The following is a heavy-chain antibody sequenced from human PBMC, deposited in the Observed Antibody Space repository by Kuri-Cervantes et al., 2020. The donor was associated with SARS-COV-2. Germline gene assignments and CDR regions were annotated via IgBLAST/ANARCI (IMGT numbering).Heavy chain of an antibody. CDR1: GYSISSGYY. V-gene: IGHV4-38-2*01. CDR3: ARQGDGGFRAVAGTTEWGY. CDR2: IYHSGST. Sequence: SETLSLTCAVSGYSISSGYYWGWIRQPPGKGLAWIGSIYHSGSTYYNPSLKSRVTISVDTSKNQFSLKLSSVTAADTAVYYCARQGDGGFRAVAGTTEWGYWGQGTLVTVSS. J-gene: IGHJ4*02. D-gene: IGHD6-19*01.